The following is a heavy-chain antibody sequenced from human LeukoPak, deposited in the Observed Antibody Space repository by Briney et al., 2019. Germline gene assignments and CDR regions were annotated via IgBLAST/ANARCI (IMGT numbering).Heavy chain of an antibody. Sequence: ASVRVSCKASGYTFSSYAITWVRQAPGQGLQWMGWISAYNGNAKSAQNVQGRVTMTTDTSTSTAYLDLRSLPSDATAVYYCARAGFYPLTGTPHIDYWGQGTLVTVSS. CDR3: ARAGFYPLTGTPHIDY. J-gene: IGHJ4*02. V-gene: IGHV1-18*01. D-gene: IGHD1-7*01. CDR2: ISAYNGNA. CDR1: GYTFSSYA.